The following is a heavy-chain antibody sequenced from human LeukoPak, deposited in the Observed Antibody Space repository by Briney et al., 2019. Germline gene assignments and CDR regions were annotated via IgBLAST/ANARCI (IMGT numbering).Heavy chain of an antibody. V-gene: IGHV4-61*02. D-gene: IGHD3-10*02. Sequence: PSETLSLTCTVSGGSISSGSYYWSWIRQPAGKGLEWIGRIYTSGSTNYNPSLKSRVTISVDTSKNQFSLKLSSVTAADTAVYYCASDHVRYYYHGMDVWGQGTTVTVSS. CDR2: IYTSGST. CDR1: GGSISSGSYY. J-gene: IGHJ6*02. CDR3: ASDHVRYYYHGMDV.